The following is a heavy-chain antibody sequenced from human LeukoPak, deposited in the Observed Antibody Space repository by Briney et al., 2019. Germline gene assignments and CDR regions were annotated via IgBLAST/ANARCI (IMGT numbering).Heavy chain of an antibody. CDR2: ISAYNGNT. D-gene: IGHD3-9*01. J-gene: IGHJ4*02. V-gene: IGHV1-18*01. Sequence: ASVKDSCKASGYTFTSYGIRWVRQAPGQGLEWMGWISAYNGNTNYAQKLQGRVTMTTDTSTSTAYMELRSLRSEDTAVYYCARAPNFGWLLSPFDYWGQGTLVTASS. CDR1: GYTFTSYG. CDR3: ARAPNFGWLLSPFDY.